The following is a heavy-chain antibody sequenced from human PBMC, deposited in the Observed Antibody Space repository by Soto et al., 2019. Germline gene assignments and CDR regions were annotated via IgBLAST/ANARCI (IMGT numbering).Heavy chain of an antibody. D-gene: IGHD6-19*01. CDR2: ISYDGSNK. V-gene: IGHV3-30-3*01. CDR1: GFTFSSYA. J-gene: IGHJ4*02. Sequence: PGGSLRLSCAASGFTFSSYAMHWVRQAPGKGLGWVAVISYDGSNKYYADSVKGRFTISRDNSKNTLYLQMNSLRAEDTAVYYCARPAIGYSSGWYPGPAVYFDYWGQGTLVTVSS. CDR3: ARPAIGYSSGWYPGPAVYFDY.